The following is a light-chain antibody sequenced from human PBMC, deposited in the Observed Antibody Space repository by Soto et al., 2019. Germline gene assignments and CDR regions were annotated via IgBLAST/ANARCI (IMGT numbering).Light chain of an antibody. CDR3: SSYAGSNNLV. CDR2: EVS. V-gene: IGLV2-8*01. Sequence: QSVLTQPASVSASPGQSITISCTGTSSDVGGYKFVSWYQHHPGKAPKLMIYEVSKRPSGVPDRFSGSKSGNTASLTVSGLQAEDEADYYCSSYAGSNNLVFGGGTQLTVL. J-gene: IGLJ2*01. CDR1: SSDVGGYKF.